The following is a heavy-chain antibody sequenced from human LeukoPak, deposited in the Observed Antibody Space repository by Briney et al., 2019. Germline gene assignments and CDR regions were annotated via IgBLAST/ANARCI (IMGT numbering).Heavy chain of an antibody. CDR2: INWNGGST. CDR3: ARDDSSGYYLSFDY. Sequence: GGSLRLSCAASGFTFDDYGMSWVRQAPGKGLEWVSGINWNGGSTGYADSVKGRFTISRDNAKNSLYLQMNSLRAEDTALYYCARDDSSGYYLSFDYWGQGTLVTVCS. D-gene: IGHD3-22*01. J-gene: IGHJ4*02. V-gene: IGHV3-20*04. CDR1: GFTFDDYG.